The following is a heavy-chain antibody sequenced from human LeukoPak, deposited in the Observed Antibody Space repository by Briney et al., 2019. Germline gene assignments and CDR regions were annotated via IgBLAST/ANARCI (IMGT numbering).Heavy chain of an antibody. CDR3: SKAGSGGTYDY. Sequence: GGSLRLSCAASGFTFSSYAMHWVRQAPGKGLEWVSGISGNGGSIYYADSVKGRFTISRDNSKNSLYLQMNSLRADDTAVYYMSKAGSGGTYDYWGQGNLVTVSS. CDR1: GFTFSSYA. J-gene: IGHJ4*02. V-gene: IGHV3-23*01. CDR2: ISGNGGSI. D-gene: IGHD2-15*01.